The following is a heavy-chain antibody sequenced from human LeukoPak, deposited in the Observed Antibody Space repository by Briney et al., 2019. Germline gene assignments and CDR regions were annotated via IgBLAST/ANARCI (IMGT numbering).Heavy chain of an antibody. J-gene: IGHJ4*02. V-gene: IGHV1-24*01. CDR2: FDPEDGET. D-gene: IGHD2-15*01. Sequence: GASMKVSCKVSGYTLTELSMHWVRQAPGKGLEWMGGFDPEDGETIYAQKFQGRVTMTEDTSTDTAYMELSSLRSEDTAVYYCASPGCSGGSCYYEGLDFDYWGQGTLVTVSS. CDR1: GYTLTELS. CDR3: ASPGCSGGSCYYEGLDFDY.